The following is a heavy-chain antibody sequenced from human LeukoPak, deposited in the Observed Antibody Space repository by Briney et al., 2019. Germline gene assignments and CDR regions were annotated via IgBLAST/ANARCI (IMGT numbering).Heavy chain of an antibody. CDR1: GSTFDKYG. V-gene: IGHV3-33*03. Sequence: GRSLRLSCATSGSTFDKYGIHWVRQAPGKGLEWVAVIWHDGSRTHYADSLRGRFTISRDNSKDTAFLQMNSLTVEDTATYYCAGAISKGAGIDSWGQGTLVTVSS. D-gene: IGHD1-26*01. CDR3: AGAISKGAGIDS. J-gene: IGHJ4*02. CDR2: IWHDGSRT.